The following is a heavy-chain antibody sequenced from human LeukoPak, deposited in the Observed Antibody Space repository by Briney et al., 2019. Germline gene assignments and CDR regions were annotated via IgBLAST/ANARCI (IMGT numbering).Heavy chain of an antibody. V-gene: IGHV3-30*18. CDR1: GFTFSSYA. D-gene: IGHD4-17*01. CDR3: AKGILTTVSKYRYYYGMDV. J-gene: IGHJ6*02. CDR2: ISYDGSNQ. Sequence: GRSLRLSCAASGFTFSSYAIHWVRQAPGKGLEWVALISYDGSNQYYADSVKGRFTISRDNSKNTLYLQMNSLRAEDTAMYYCAKGILTTVSKYRYYYGMDVWGQGTTVTVSS.